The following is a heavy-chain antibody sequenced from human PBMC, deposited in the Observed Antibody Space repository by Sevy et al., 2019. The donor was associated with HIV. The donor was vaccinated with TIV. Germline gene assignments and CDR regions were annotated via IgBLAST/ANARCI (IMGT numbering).Heavy chain of an antibody. CDR2: ITSNGNTI. V-gene: IGHV3-11*01. J-gene: IGHJ6*02. Sequence: GGSLRLSCAASGFIFSDRYMNWIRQAPGKGLEWIAYITSNGNTIYYEASVKGRFTISRDNAKNSRFLQRNSLRAEDTAVYYCASSLLVDGRWGPPYGMDVWGQGTTVTVSS. CDR1: GFIFSDRY. D-gene: IGHD3-16*01. CDR3: ASSLLVDGRWGPPYGMDV.